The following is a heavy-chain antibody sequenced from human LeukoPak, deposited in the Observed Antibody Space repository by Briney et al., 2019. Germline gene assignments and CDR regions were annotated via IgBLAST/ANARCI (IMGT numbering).Heavy chain of an antibody. Sequence: VASVKVSCKASGYTFTGYYMHWVRQAPGQGLEWMGWIVPNSGGTNYAQKFQGRVTMTRDTSISTAYMELNRPRYDGTAVYYCATLGATSFDYWGQGTLVTVSS. CDR2: IVPNSGGT. V-gene: IGHV1-2*02. J-gene: IGHJ4*02. CDR3: ATLGATSFDY. CDR1: GYTFTGYY. D-gene: IGHD1-26*01.